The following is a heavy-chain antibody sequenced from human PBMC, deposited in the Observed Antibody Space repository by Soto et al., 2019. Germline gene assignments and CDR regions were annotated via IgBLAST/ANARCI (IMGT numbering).Heavy chain of an antibody. CDR1: GGYSSSGGYS. J-gene: IGHJ3*02. D-gene: IGHD3-22*01. V-gene: IGHV4-30-2*01. Sequence: QSHTCAVSGGYSSSGGYSCSWIKQPPGKGLEWIGYMYHSGSTYYNPSLKSRVTISIDRSKNQFSLKLSSVTAADTAVYYCARRRITMIVVVFDAFDIWGQGTMVT. CDR3: ARRRITMIVVVFDAFDI. CDR2: MYHSGST.